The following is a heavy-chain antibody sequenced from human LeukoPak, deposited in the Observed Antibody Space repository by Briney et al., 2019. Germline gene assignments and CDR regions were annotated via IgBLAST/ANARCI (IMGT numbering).Heavy chain of an antibody. V-gene: IGHV3-23*01. CDR3: AREGAGHCSSTSCSYDEDYYYYMDV. D-gene: IGHD2-2*03. CDR1: GFTFNSYA. Sequence: GGSLRLSCAASGFTFNSYALSWVRQAPGKGLGWVSSVSGGGGFTYYADSVKGRFTISRDNSKNTLYLQMNSLRAEDTAVYYCAREGAGHCSSTSCSYDEDYYYYMDVWGKGTTVTVSS. CDR2: VSGGGGFT. J-gene: IGHJ6*03.